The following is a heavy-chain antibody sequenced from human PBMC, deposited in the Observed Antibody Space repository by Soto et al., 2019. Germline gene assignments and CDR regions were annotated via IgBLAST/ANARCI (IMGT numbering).Heavy chain of an antibody. CDR3: VGGRSRLVGFAY. V-gene: IGHV4-34*01. CDR1: TESFSHYY. CDR2: IDHSGNT. Sequence: QVQLQQWGAGLLNPAETLSLTCAVTTESFSHYYWIWIRQSPGKGLEWIGEIDHSGNTNYSPSLKSRVTLSVDTSKNQFAPKLNSVTAADTAEYYCVGGRSRLVGFAYWGQGTLVTVSS. D-gene: IGHD2-15*01. J-gene: IGHJ4*02.